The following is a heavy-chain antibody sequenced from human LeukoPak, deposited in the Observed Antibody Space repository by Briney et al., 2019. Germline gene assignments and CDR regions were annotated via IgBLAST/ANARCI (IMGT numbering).Heavy chain of an antibody. CDR3: ARGIAARRPEFDP. J-gene: IGHJ5*02. CDR1: GYTFTSYA. D-gene: IGHD6-6*01. Sequence: ASVKVSCKASGYTFTSYAMHWVRQAPGQRLEWMGWINAGNGNTKYSQKFQGRVTITRDTSASTAYMELSSLRSEDTAVYYCARGIAARRPEFDPWGQGTLVTVSS. CDR2: INAGNGNT. V-gene: IGHV1-3*01.